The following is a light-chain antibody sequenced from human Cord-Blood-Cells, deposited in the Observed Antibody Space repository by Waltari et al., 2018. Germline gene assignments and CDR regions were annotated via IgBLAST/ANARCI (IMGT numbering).Light chain of an antibody. V-gene: IGLV3-19*01. CDR2: GKN. Sequence: SSELTQDPAVSVALGQTVRITCQGDSLRRYYASWYQQKPGQAPVLCIYGKNNRPSGIPDRFSGSSSGNTASFTHTGAHAEDGADYYCNSRDSSGNHYVFGTGTKVTVL. CDR1: SLRRYY. J-gene: IGLJ1*01. CDR3: NSRDSSGNHYV.